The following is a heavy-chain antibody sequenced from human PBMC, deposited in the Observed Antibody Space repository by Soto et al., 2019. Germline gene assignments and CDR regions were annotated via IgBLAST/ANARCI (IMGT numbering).Heavy chain of an antibody. CDR3: ARDGVAVAGYSFGMDV. V-gene: IGHV4-4*02. J-gene: IGHJ6*02. CDR2: IYHSGST. CDR1: GGSISSSNW. Sequence: SETLSLTCAASGGSISSSNWWSWVRQPPGKGLEWIGEIYHSGSTNYNPSLKSRVTISVDKSKNQFSLKLSSVTAADTAVYYCARDGVAVAGYSFGMDVWGQGTTVTVSS. D-gene: IGHD6-19*01.